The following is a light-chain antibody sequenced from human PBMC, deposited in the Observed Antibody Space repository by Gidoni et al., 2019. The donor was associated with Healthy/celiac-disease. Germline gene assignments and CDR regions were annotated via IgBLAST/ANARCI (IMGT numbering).Light chain of an antibody. J-gene: IGLJ2*01. CDR2: GKN. CDR1: SLRSYY. CDR3: NSRDSSGNHVV. V-gene: IGLV3-19*01. Sequence: SSELPQDPAVPVALGQTVRITCQGDSLRSYYASWYQQKPGQAPVLVIYGKNNRPSGIPDRFSGSSSGNTASLTITGAQAEDEADYYCNSRDSSGNHVVFGGGTKLTVL.